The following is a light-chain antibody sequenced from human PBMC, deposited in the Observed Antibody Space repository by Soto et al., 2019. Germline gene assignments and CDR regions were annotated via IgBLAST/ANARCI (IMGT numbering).Light chain of an antibody. J-gene: IGKJ4*01. Sequence: IHLTQSPSALSASVRDRVPITCRASQDIAIYLAWYQQKPGEAPKLLIYAASTLYGGVPSRFSGSGSGTDFALTITSLQAEDFATYYCQQLRMYPSTFGGGTKVDI. CDR2: AAS. V-gene: IGKV1-9*01. CDR3: QQLRMYPST. CDR1: QDIAIY.